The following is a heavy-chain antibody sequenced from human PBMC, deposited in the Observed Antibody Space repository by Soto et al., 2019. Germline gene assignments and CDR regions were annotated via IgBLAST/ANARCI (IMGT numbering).Heavy chain of an antibody. J-gene: IGHJ3*02. CDR2: ISAYNGNT. Sequence: GASVKVSCKASGYTFTSYGISWVRQAPGQGLEWMGWISAYNGNTNYAQKLQGRVTMTTDTSTSTAYMGLRSLSSDDTAVYYCARDPDYYDRSGYSPVCAFDIWGQGTMVTVSS. CDR1: GYTFTSYG. V-gene: IGHV1-18*01. CDR3: ARDPDYYDRSGYSPVCAFDI. D-gene: IGHD3-22*01.